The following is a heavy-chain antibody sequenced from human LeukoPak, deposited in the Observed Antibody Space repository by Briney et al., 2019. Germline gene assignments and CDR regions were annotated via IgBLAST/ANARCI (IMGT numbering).Heavy chain of an antibody. CDR1: GYSFTSYW. V-gene: IGHV5-51*01. D-gene: IGHD6-6*01. CDR2: IYPGDSDT. CDR3: ARHSRYSSSSRVFDY. Sequence: GESLKISCKGSGYSFTSYWIGWVRQMPGKGLEWMGIIYPGDSDTRYSPSFQGQVTISADKSISTAYLQWSSLKASDTAMYYCARHSRYSSSSRVFDYWGQGTLVTVSS. J-gene: IGHJ4*02.